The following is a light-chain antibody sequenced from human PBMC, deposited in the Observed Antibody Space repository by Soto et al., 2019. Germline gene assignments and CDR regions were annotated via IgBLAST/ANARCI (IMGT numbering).Light chain of an antibody. Sequence: QSVLTQPASVSGSPGQSITISCTGTSSDVGGYNFVSWYQHHPGKAPKVMIYEVSNRPSGVSNRFSGSKSGDTASLTISGLQAEDEADYYCSSYTVRGTIVFGGGTKVTVL. CDR2: EVS. CDR1: SSDVGGYNF. J-gene: IGLJ1*01. V-gene: IGLV2-14*01. CDR3: SSYTVRGTIV.